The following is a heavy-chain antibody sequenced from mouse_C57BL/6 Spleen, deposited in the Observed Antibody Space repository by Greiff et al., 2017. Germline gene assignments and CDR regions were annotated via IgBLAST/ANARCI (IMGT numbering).Heavy chain of an antibody. CDR2: IDPETGGT. CDR1: GYTFTDYE. CDR3: TRGNSNDWYFDV. J-gene: IGHJ1*03. Sequence: VKLQESGAELVRPGASVTLSCKASGYTFTDYEMHWVKQTPVHGLEWIGAIDPETGGTAYNQKFKGKAILTADKSSSTAYMELRSLTSEDSAVYYCTRGNSNDWYFDVWGTGTTVTVSS. D-gene: IGHD2-5*01. V-gene: IGHV1-15*01.